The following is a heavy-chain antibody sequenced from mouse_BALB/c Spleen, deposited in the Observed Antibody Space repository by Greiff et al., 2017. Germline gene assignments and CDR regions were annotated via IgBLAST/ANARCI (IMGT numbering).Heavy chain of an antibody. CDR3: ARGGYDAPYAMDY. CDR2: ISSGSSTI. J-gene: IGHJ4*01. V-gene: IGHV5-17*02. D-gene: IGHD2-14*01. CDR1: GFTFSSFG. Sequence: EVQVVESGGGLVQPGGSRKLSCAASGFTFSSFGMHWVRQAPEKGLEWVAYISSGSSTIYYADTVKGRFTISRDNPKNTLFLQMTSLRSEDTAMYYCARGGYDAPYAMDYWGQGTSVTVSS.